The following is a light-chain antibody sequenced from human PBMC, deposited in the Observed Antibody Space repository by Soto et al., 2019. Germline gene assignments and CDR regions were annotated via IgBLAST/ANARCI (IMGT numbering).Light chain of an antibody. CDR1: QGISSY. Sequence: DIQLTQSPSFLSASVGDRVTITCRASQGISSYLAWYQQKPGKAPKLLIFAASTLQSGVPLRFSGSRSGTSFTLTISSLQPEDSATYYCQQLLSYPITFGQGTRLEIK. CDR3: QQLLSYPIT. CDR2: AAS. V-gene: IGKV1-9*01. J-gene: IGKJ5*01.